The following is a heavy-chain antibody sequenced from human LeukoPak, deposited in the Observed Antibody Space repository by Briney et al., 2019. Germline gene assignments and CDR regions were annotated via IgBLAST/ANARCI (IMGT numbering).Heavy chain of an antibody. Sequence: PSETLSLTCAVSGGSISSNNWWDWVRQPPGKGLEWIGEIYHSGSTNYNPSLKGRVTISVDKSKNQFSLKLSSVTAADTAVYYCARDPGGWFKTKYYFDYWGQGTLVTVSS. V-gene: IGHV4-4*02. CDR2: IYHSGST. D-gene: IGHD6-19*01. CDR1: GGSISSNNW. CDR3: ARDPGGWFKTKYYFDY. J-gene: IGHJ4*02.